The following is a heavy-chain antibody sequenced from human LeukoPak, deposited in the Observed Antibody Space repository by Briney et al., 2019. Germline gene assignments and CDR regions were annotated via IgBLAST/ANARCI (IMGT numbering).Heavy chain of an antibody. Sequence: ASVKVSCKASGYTFNGYYMHWVRQAPGQGLEWMGWISAYNGNTNYAQKLQGRVTMTTDTSTSTAYMELRSLRSDDTAVYYCARDRRAYGFGPHHGNYYYYYMDVWGKGTTVTISS. J-gene: IGHJ6*03. V-gene: IGHV1-18*04. CDR1: GYTFNGYY. CDR2: ISAYNGNT. D-gene: IGHD3-10*01. CDR3: ARDRRAYGFGPHHGNYYYYYMDV.